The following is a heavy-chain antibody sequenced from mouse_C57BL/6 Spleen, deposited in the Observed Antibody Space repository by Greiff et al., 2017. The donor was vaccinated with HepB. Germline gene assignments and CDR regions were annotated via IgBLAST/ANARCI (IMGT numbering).Heavy chain of an antibody. CDR1: GFTFSSYA. D-gene: IGHD4-1*01. J-gene: IGHJ4*01. V-gene: IGHV5-9-1*02. CDR2: ISSGGDYI. CDR3: TRELGRNYAMDY. Sequence: DVKLVESGEGLVKPGGSLKLSCAASGFTFSSYAMSWVRQTPEKRLEWVAYISSGGDYIYYAATVKGRFTSSRDNARNTLYLQMSSLKSEDTAMYYCTRELGRNYAMDYWGQGTSVTVSS.